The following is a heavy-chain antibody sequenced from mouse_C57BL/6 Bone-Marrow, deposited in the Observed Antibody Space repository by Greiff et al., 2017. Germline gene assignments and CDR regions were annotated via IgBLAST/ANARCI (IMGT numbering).Heavy chain of an antibody. CDR3: ARWVGLLRGDY. Sequence: DVKLVESGGGLVQPGGSLSLSCAASGFTFTDYYMSWVRQPPGKALEWMGFIRNRANGYTSDYSASVKGRFTISRANSPSFLYLQMSALRAEDSATYYCARWVGLLRGDYWGQGTTLTVSS. CDR1: GFTFTDYY. J-gene: IGHJ2*01. V-gene: IGHV7-3*01. D-gene: IGHD2-3*01. CDR2: IRNRANGYTS.